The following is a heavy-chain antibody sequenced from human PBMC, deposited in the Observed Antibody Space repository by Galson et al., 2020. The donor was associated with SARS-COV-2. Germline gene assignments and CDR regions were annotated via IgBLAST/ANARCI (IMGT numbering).Heavy chain of an antibody. CDR2: ITSAGST. CDR3: AKEDSSGWY. Sequence: GGSLRLSCAASGFTFSTYGMSWVRQAPGKGLEWVSSITSAGSTYYADSVRGRFTISRDNSKNTLYLQMNTLRADDTAIYYCAKEDSSGWYWGQGTLVTVSS. V-gene: IGHV3-23*01. CDR1: GFTFSTYG. J-gene: IGHJ4*02. D-gene: IGHD6-19*01.